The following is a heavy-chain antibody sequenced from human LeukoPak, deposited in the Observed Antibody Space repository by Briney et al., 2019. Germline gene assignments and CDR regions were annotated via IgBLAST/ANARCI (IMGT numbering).Heavy chain of an antibody. CDR1: GFTFTDHS. D-gene: IGHD3-10*01. CDR2: ASSDEMTT. Sequence: GGSLRLSCVASGFTFTDHSMHWVRQPPGKGLEWVAVASSDEMTTFYGDSVKGRFTISRDNSKNTVYLQMNSLRAEDTAVYYCAKYQNYYGSGSYSFDYWGQGTLVTVSS. V-gene: IGHV3-30*07. J-gene: IGHJ4*02. CDR3: AKYQNYYGSGSYSFDY.